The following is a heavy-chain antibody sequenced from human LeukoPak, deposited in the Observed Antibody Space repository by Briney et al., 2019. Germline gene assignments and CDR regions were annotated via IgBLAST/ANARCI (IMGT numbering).Heavy chain of an antibody. CDR2: ITSASSTI. CDR3: AKEIGGGSSWYDHEDAFDI. J-gene: IGHJ3*02. CDR1: GFTFSIYS. V-gene: IGHV3-48*01. D-gene: IGHD6-13*01. Sequence: GGSLRLSCAASGFTFSIYSMHWVRQAPGKGLEWISYITSASSTIYYADSVKGRFTISRDNSKNTLYLQMNSLRAEDTAVYYCAKEIGGGSSWYDHEDAFDIWGQGTMVTVSS.